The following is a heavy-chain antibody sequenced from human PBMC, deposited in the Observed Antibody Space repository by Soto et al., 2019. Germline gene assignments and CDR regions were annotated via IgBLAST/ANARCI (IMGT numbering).Heavy chain of an antibody. CDR1: GVSISTTEVG. D-gene: IGHD4-17*01. Sequence: QITLKECGPTLVKPTQTLTLTCSFSGVSISTTEVGVGWICQPPGKALEWLALIYWDDSKHYSPSLKSRLTITNATSKNQVVLTMTNMDPVYTATYYCAHKGYGDYPIDYGGQGTLVTVAS. CDR3: AHKGYGDYPIDY. CDR2: IYWDDSK. J-gene: IGHJ4*02. V-gene: IGHV2-5*02.